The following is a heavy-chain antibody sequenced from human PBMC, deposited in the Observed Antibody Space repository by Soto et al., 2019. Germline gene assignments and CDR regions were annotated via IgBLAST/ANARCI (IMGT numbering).Heavy chain of an antibody. Sequence: GGSLRLSCAASGFTFSSYGMHWVRQAPGKGLEWVAVIWYDGSNKYYADSVKGRFTISRDNSKNTLYLQMNSLRSEDTAVYYCETPERNYDFWSGYSFDIWGQGTMVNVS. V-gene: IGHV3-30*02. CDR2: IWYDGSNK. CDR3: ETPERNYDFWSGYSFDI. CDR1: GFTFSSYG. J-gene: IGHJ3*02. D-gene: IGHD3-3*01.